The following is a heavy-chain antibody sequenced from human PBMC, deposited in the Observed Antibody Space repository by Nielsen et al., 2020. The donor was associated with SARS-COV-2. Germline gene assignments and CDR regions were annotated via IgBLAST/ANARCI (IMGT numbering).Heavy chain of an antibody. J-gene: IGHJ3*02. Sequence: SQTLSLTCAVYGGSFSGYYWSWIRQPPGKGLEWIGEINHSGSTNYNPSLKSRVTISVDTSKNQFSLKLSSVTAADTAVYYCARYTVTMVTVGRRAFDIWGQGTMVTVSS. CDR3: ARYTVTMVTVGRRAFDI. CDR1: GGSFSGYY. CDR2: INHSGST. D-gene: IGHD4-17*01. V-gene: IGHV4-34*01.